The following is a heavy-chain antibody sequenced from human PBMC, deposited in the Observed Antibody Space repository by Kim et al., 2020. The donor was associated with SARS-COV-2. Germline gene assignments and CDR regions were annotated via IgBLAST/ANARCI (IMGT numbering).Heavy chain of an antibody. J-gene: IGHJ4*02. CDR3: ARHPSGLWFGELHEY. V-gene: IGHV4-39*01. D-gene: IGHD3-10*01. CDR1: GGSISSSSYY. Sequence: SETLSLTCTVSGGSISSSSYYWGWIRQPPGKGLEWIGSIYYSGSTYYNPSLKSRVTISVDTSKNQFSLKLSSVTAADTAVYYCARHPSGLWFGELHEYWGQGTLVTVSS. CDR2: IYYSGST.